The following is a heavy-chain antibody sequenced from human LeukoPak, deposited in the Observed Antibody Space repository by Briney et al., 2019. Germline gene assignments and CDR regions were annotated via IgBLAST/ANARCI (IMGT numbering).Heavy chain of an antibody. CDR1: GYTFTGYY. V-gene: IGHV1-69*13. CDR2: IIPIFGTA. J-gene: IGHJ4*02. CDR3: ARGLGNALRGYSRGYYFDY. D-gene: IGHD5-18*01. Sequence: SVKVSCKASGYTFTGYYMHWVRQAPGQGLEWMGGIIPIFGTANYAQKFQGRVTITADESTSTAYMELSSLRSEDTAVYYCARGLGNALRGYSRGYYFDYWGQGTLVTVSS.